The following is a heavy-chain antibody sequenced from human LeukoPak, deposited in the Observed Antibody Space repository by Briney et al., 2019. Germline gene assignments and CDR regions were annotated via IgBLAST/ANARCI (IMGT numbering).Heavy chain of an antibody. V-gene: IGHV4-38-2*02. CDR3: ARAGYGDSDFDY. J-gene: IGHJ4*02. Sequence: NPSETLSLTCTVSGYSISSGYYWGWIRQPPGKGLEWIGSIYHSGNTYYNPSLKSRVTISVDTSKNQFSLKLSSVTAADTAVYYCARAGYGDSDFDYWGQGTLVTVSS. CDR2: IYHSGNT. CDR1: GYSISSGYY. D-gene: IGHD4-17*01.